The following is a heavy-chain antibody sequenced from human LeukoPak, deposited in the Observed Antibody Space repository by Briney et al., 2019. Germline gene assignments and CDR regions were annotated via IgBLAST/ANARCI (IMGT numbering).Heavy chain of an antibody. CDR3: ARGGTTIFGVVDYYMDV. J-gene: IGHJ6*03. CDR1: EYTFTSSE. CDR2: ISAHDDNT. D-gene: IGHD3-3*01. V-gene: IGHV1-18*01. Sequence: GASVKVSCKASEYTFTSSEINWVRQAPGQGLEWMGWISAHDDNTNYAPKFQGRVTMTTDTSTSTAYMELRSLRSDDSAVFYCARGGTTIFGVVDYYMDVWGKGTTVTVSS.